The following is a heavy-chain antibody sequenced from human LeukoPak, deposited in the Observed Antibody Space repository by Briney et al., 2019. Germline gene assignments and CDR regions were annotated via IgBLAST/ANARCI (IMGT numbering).Heavy chain of an antibody. CDR3: ARDMYYGDYEIDY. D-gene: IGHD4-17*01. V-gene: IGHV3-48*02. J-gene: IGHJ4*02. Sequence: PGGALRLSCAASGFTFSSYNMNWVRQAPGKGLEGVSYITSSSSTIYYADSVKGRFTISRDNAKNSLFLQMNSLRDEDTAVYYCARDMYYGDYEIDYWGQGTLVTVSS. CDR2: ITSSSSTI. CDR1: GFTFSSYN.